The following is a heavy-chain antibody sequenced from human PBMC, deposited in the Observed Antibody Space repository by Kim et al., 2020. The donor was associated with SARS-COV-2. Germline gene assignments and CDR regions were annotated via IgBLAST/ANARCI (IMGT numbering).Heavy chain of an antibody. D-gene: IGHD6-6*01. CDR3: ARGWGIAARRGMDV. J-gene: IGHJ6*02. V-gene: IGHV3-21*01. Sequence: GGSLRLSCAASGFTFSSYSMNWVRQAPGKGLEWVSSISSSSSYIYYADSVKGRFTISRDNAKNSLYLQMNSLRAEDTAVYYCARGWGIAARRGMDVWGQGTTVTVSS. CDR1: GFTFSSYS. CDR2: ISSSSSYI.